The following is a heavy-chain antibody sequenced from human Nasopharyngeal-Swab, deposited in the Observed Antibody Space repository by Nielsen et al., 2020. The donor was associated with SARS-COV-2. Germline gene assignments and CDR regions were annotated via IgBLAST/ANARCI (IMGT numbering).Heavy chain of an antibody. V-gene: IGHV4-34*01. Sequence: WILQPPGKGLEWIGEINHSGSTNYNPSLNSRVTISVDTSKNQFSLKLSSVTAADTAVYYCARGKRSNYFRVSPPNWFDPWGQGTLVTVSS. D-gene: IGHD2/OR15-2a*01. CDR2: INHSGST. J-gene: IGHJ5*02. CDR3: ARGKRSNYFRVSPPNWFDP.